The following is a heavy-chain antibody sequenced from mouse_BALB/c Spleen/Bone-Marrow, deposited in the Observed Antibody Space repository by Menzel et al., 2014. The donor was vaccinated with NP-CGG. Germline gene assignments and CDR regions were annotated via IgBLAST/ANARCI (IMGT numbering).Heavy chain of an antibody. D-gene: IGHD2-10*01. CDR3: ARHAYYGQTEASFVC. CDR1: GFSFSNYG. J-gene: IGHJ3*01. V-gene: IGHV5-9-2*01. Sequence: EVQLVESGGGLVKSGGSLKLSCAASGFSFSNYGMSWLRQTPEKRLEWVATISGDGRYTFYSDSVKGRFTISRDNAKNNLYLQLSGLRSEDTALYYCARHAYYGQTEASFVCWGQGTLVTVSA. CDR2: ISGDGRYT.